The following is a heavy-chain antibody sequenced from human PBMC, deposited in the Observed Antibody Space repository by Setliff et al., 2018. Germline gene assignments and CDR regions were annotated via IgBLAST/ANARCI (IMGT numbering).Heavy chain of an antibody. V-gene: IGHV4-34*01. Sequence: PSETLSLTCAVYDGSFSDYYWSWIRQPPGKGLEWIGEINHSGSTNHKSSLKSRVTISVDTSKNQFSLKLNSVTAADTAVYYCARRWNFGPYGSGIHDAFDMWGQGTMVTVSS. CDR2: INHSGST. CDR3: ARRWNFGPYGSGIHDAFDM. J-gene: IGHJ3*02. CDR1: DGSFSDYY. D-gene: IGHD3-10*01.